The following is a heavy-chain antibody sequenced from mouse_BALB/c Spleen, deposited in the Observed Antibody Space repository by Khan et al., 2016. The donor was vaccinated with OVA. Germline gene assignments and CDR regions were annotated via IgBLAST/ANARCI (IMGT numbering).Heavy chain of an antibody. J-gene: IGHJ4*01. D-gene: IGHD2-10*02. Sequence: VQLQQSGPELVKPGASVKMSCKTSGYTFTNYLMHWVKQKPGQGLEWIGYINPYNDGTKYNEKFRGKATLTSDKSSSTAYMELSSLTSEDSAVYYCARCASTPYYAMDYWGQGTSGTVSS. V-gene: IGHV1S136*01. CDR1: GYTFTNYL. CDR2: INPYNDGT. CDR3: ARCASTPYYAMDY.